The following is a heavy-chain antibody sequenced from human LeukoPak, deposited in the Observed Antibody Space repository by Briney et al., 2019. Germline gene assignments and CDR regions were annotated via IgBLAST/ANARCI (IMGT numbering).Heavy chain of an antibody. CDR1: GGSISSGNYY. CDR3: ARHFYRTAYRNYYFYYMDV. J-gene: IGHJ6*03. Sequence: SSETLSLTCTVSGGSISSGNYYWGWIRQPPGQGLEWIGAIHDSGSTDYYPSLKSRVTISVDTSKTQFSLKLTSVTAADTAVYFCARHFYRTAYRNYYFYYMDVWGKGTTVTVSS. V-gene: IGHV4-39*01. D-gene: IGHD3/OR15-3a*01. CDR2: IHDSGST.